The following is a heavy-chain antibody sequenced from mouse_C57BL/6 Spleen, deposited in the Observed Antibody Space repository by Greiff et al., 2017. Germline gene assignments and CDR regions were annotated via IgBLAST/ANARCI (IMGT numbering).Heavy chain of an antibody. J-gene: IGHJ4*01. CDR2: SRNKANGYTT. D-gene: IGHD4-1*01. CDR3: ARAALNWEGAMDY. V-gene: IGHV7-1*01. CDR1: GFTFSDFY. Sequence: EVHLVESGGGLVQSGRSLRLSCATSGFTFSDFYMEWVRQAPGKGLEWIAASRNKANGYTTEYSASVKGRFIVSRDTSQSILYLQMNALRAEDTAIYYCARAALNWEGAMDYWGQGTSVTVSS.